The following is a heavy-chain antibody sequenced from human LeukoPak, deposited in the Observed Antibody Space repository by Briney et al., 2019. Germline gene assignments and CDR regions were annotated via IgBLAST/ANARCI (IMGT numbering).Heavy chain of an antibody. D-gene: IGHD3-10*01. CDR2: ISAYNGNT. V-gene: IGHV1-18*01. CDR3: ARTDGSGSYYPNRYYYYGMDV. CDR1: GYTFTSYG. J-gene: IGHJ6*02. Sequence: ASVKVSCKTSGYTFTSYGITWVRQAPGQGLEWMGWISAYNGNTNYAQKLQGRVTMTRDTSTTTGYMELRSLRYDDTAVYFCARTDGSGSYYPNRYYYYGMDVWGLGTTVTVSS.